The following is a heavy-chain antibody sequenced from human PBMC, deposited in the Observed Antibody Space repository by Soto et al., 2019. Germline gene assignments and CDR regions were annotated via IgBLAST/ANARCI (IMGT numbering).Heavy chain of an antibody. CDR1: GYTFTSYA. D-gene: IGHD7-27*01. V-gene: IGHV1-3*01. J-gene: IGHJ4*02. Sequence: ASVKVSCKASGYTFTSYAMHWVRQAPGQRLEWMGWINAGNGNTKYSQKFQGRVTITRDTSASTAYMELSSLRSEDTAVYYCARAAKLTGYYFDYWGQGTLVTVSS. CDR3: ARAAKLTGYYFDY. CDR2: INAGNGNT.